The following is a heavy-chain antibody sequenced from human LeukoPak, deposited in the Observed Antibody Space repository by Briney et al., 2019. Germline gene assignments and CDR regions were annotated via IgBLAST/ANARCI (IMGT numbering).Heavy chain of an antibody. V-gene: IGHV3-33*01. D-gene: IGHD4-17*01. Sequence: PGGSLRLSCAASGFTFSSYGMHWVRQAPGKGLEWVAVIWYDGSNKYYADSVEGRFTISRDNSKNTLYLQMNSLRAEDTAVYYCARWGTPTVTLDYWGQGTLVTVSS. CDR2: IWYDGSNK. CDR1: GFTFSSYG. J-gene: IGHJ4*02. CDR3: ARWGTPTVTLDY.